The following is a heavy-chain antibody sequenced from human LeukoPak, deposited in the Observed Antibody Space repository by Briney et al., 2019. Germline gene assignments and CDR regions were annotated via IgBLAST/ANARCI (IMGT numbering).Heavy chain of an antibody. V-gene: IGHV4-59*11. CDR2: IYYSGST. CDR3: AREMTAPYYYMDV. Sequence: SETLSLTCTVSGGSIISHYWSWIRQPPGKGLEWIGYIYYSGSTNYNPSLKSRVTISVDTSKNQFSLKLSSVTAADTAVYYCAREMTAPYYYMDVWGKGTTVTVSS. CDR1: GGSIISHY. D-gene: IGHD2-21*02. J-gene: IGHJ6*03.